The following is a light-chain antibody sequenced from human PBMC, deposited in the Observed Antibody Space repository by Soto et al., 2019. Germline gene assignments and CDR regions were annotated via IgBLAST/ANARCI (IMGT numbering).Light chain of an antibody. Sequence: QSVLTQPPSVSGAPGQRVTMSCTGSGSNIGAGYDVHWYQQLPGTAPKLLIYGNSNRPSGVPDRFSGSKSGTSASLAITGLQAEDEADYYCQSYDSSLSGWVFGGGTKLTVL. J-gene: IGLJ2*01. CDR3: QSYDSSLSGWV. CDR2: GNS. V-gene: IGLV1-40*01. CDR1: GSNIGAGYD.